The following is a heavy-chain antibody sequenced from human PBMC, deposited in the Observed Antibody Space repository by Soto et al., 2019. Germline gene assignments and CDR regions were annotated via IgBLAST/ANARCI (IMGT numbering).Heavy chain of an antibody. CDR2: ISYDGSNK. J-gene: IGHJ5*02. CDR1: GFTFSSYG. CDR3: AKDSTHICFGELFFADNWFDP. Sequence: QVQLVESGGGVVQPGRSLRLSCAASGFTFSSYGMHWVRQAPGKGLEWVAVISYDGSNKYYADSVKGRFTISRDNSKNTLYLQMNTVRAEDSAVYFCAKDSTHICFGELFFADNWFDPWGQGTLVTVSS. V-gene: IGHV3-30*18. D-gene: IGHD3-10*01.